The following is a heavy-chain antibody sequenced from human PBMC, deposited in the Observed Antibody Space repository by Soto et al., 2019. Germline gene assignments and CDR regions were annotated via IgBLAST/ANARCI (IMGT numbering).Heavy chain of an antibody. J-gene: IGHJ4*02. V-gene: IGHV3-9*01. Sequence: EVQLVESGGGLVQPGGSLRLSCAASGFTFDDYAMHWVRQAPGKGLEWVSGISWNSGTIGYADSVKGRFTISRDNAKNSLYLQMNRLRVGDTALYFCAKEWGGGFGELEFDYWGQGTLVTVSS. D-gene: IGHD3-10*01. CDR3: AKEWGGGFGELEFDY. CDR1: GFTFDDYA. CDR2: ISWNSGTI.